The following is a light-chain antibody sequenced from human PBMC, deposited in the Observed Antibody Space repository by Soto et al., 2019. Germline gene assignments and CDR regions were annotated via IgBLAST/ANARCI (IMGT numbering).Light chain of an antibody. CDR1: SSDVGGYNY. V-gene: IGLV2-14*01. Sequence: QSGLTQPASVSGSPGQSITISCTGTSSDVGGYNYVSWYQQHPGKAPKLMIYEVSNRPSGVSNRFSGSKSGNTASLTISGLHAEDEADYYCSSYTSSSTYVFGTGTKVTVL. CDR3: SSYTSSSTYV. J-gene: IGLJ1*01. CDR2: EVS.